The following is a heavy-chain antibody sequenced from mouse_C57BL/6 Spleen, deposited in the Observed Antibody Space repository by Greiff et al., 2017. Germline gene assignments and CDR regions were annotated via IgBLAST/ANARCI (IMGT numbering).Heavy chain of an antibody. Sequence: VKLQESGPELVKPGASVKISCKASGYAFSSSWMNWVKQRPGKGLEWIGRIYPGDGDTNYNGKFKGKATLTADKSSSTAYMQLSSLTSEDSAVYFCARSDITTRMDYWGQGTSVTVSS. J-gene: IGHJ4*01. CDR2: IYPGDGDT. CDR1: GYAFSSSW. CDR3: ARSDITTRMDY. V-gene: IGHV1-82*01. D-gene: IGHD1-1*01.